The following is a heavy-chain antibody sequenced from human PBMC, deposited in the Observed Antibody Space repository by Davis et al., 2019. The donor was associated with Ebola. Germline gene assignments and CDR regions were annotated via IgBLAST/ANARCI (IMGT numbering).Heavy chain of an antibody. D-gene: IGHD6-19*01. CDR1: GGSISSYY. V-gene: IGHV4-59*08. CDR3: ARRQWLLPNYWYFDL. J-gene: IGHJ2*01. Sequence: SETLSLTCTVSGGSISSYYWSWIRQPPGKGLEWIGYIYYSGSTNYNPSLKSRVTISVDTSNNHFSLKLTSVTATDTAVYYCARRQWLLPNYWYFDLWGRGTLVHVSS. CDR2: IYYSGST.